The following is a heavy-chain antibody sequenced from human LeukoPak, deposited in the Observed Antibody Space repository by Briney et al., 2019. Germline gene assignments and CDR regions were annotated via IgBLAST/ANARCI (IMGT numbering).Heavy chain of an antibody. D-gene: IGHD1-26*01. CDR2: IYYSGGT. V-gene: IGHV4-59*01. CDR3: AREVGAVDY. CDR1: GGSISSYY. Sequence: SETLSLTCTVSGGSISSYYWSWIRQPPGKGLEWIGYIYYSGGTNYNPSLKSRVTISVDTSKNQFSLKLSSVTAADTAVYYCAREVGAVDYWGQGTLVTVSS. J-gene: IGHJ4*02.